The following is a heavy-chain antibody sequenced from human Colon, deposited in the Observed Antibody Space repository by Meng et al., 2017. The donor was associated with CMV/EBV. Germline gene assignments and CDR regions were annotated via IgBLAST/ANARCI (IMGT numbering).Heavy chain of an antibody. V-gene: IGHV1-69*12. J-gene: IGHJ5*02. CDR3: ARGKQAGFDL. CDR1: GGTFDTST. D-gene: IGHD6-13*01. Sequence: QGQVGQSCDEVKNPGYSVKVSCKASGGTFDTSTFNWVRQALGQGLEWMGGIIPMFGSPSYSQKFRGRVTITADELEVNSLRSEDTAVYYCARGKQAGFDLWGQGTLVTVFS. CDR2: IIPMFGSP.